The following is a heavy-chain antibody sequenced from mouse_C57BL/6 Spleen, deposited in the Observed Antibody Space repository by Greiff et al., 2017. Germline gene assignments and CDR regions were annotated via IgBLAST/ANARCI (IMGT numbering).Heavy chain of an antibody. V-gene: IGHV1-82*01. CDR1: GYAFSSSW. CDR3: ARSVITTVVADFDY. Sequence: VQVVESGPELVKPGASVKISCKASGYAFSSSWMNWVKQRPGKGLEWIGRIYPGDGDTNYNGKFKGKATLTADKSSSTAYMQLSSLTSEDSAVYFCARSVITTVVADFDYWGQGTTLTVSS. J-gene: IGHJ2*01. D-gene: IGHD1-1*01. CDR2: IYPGDGDT.